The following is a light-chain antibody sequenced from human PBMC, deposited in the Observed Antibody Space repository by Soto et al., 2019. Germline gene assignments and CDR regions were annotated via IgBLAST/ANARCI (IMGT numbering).Light chain of an antibody. J-gene: IGKJ1*01. CDR1: QSFNSIY. V-gene: IGKV3-20*01. CDR3: QQYGSSQWT. Sequence: EIVLTQSPGTLSLSPGERATLSCRASQSFNSIYLAWYQQKPGQAPRLLIYGASSRATGIPDRFSGSGSGTDFTLTISRLEPEDFAVYYCQQYGSSQWTFGQGTKVDI. CDR2: GAS.